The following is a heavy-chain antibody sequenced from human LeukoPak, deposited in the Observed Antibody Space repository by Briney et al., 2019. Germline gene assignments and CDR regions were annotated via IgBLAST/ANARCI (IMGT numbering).Heavy chain of an antibody. CDR2: IRSKAYGGTT. J-gene: IGHJ3*02. V-gene: IGHV3-49*04. Sequence: AGGSLRLSCTASGFTFGDYDMSWVRQAPGKGLEWVGFIRSKAYGGTTEYAASVKGRFTISRDDSKSIAYLQMNSLKTEDTAVYYCTRDAPSGYSSSWYDAFDIWGQGTMVTVSS. D-gene: IGHD6-13*01. CDR1: GFTFGDYD. CDR3: TRDAPSGYSSSWYDAFDI.